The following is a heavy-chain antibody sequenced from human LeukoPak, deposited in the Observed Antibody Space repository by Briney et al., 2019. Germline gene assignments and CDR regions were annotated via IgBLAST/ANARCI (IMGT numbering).Heavy chain of an antibody. Sequence: ASVKVSCKASGYTFTDYYLHWVRQAPGQGLEWMGIINPATDTTSYAQNFQGRVTMTRDTSTSTVYVELSSLRSEDTAVYYCARDSRYYGSGSYYTATDYWGQGTLVTVSS. CDR1: GYTFTDYY. J-gene: IGHJ4*02. CDR2: INPATDTT. CDR3: ARDSRYYGSGSYYTATDY. V-gene: IGHV1-46*01. D-gene: IGHD3-10*01.